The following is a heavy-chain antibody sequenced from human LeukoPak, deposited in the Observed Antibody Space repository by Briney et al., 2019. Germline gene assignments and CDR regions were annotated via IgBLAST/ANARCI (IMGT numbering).Heavy chain of an antibody. Sequence: GGSLRLSCAASGFTFSSYAMSWVRQAPGKGLEWVSGISGGGGSTYYADSVKGRFSISRDNSKNTLYLEMNSLRAEDTAVYYCAKGRGQWLAAINYWGQGTLVTVSS. CDR3: AKGRGQWLAAINY. V-gene: IGHV3-23*01. D-gene: IGHD6-19*01. J-gene: IGHJ4*02. CDR2: ISGGGGST. CDR1: GFTFSSYA.